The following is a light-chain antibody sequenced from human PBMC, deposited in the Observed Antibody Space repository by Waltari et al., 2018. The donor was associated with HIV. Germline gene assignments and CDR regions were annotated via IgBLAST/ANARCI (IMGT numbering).Light chain of an antibody. J-gene: IGKJ3*01. V-gene: IGKV1D-13*01. CDR1: QGINNE. Sequence: QLTQSPSSLSASTGDRVTITCRTSQGINNELAWFQIKPGEPPKLVGFEGSNLESGVPSRFSGGGSGTEFTLTISSLRPEDFGTYYCHQFNNYPLTFGPGTKVNI. CDR2: EGS. CDR3: HQFNNYPLT.